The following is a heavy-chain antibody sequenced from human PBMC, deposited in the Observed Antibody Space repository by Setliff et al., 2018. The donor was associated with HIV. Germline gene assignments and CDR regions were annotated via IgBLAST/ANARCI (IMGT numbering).Heavy chain of an antibody. V-gene: IGHV1-2*02. CDR1: GYTFSAHS. D-gene: IGHD2-2*01. J-gene: IGHJ4*02. CDR2: LNPDTGDA. Sequence: ASVKVSCKASGYTFSAHSIHWVRQAPGQGLEWMGWLNPDTGDATYARRFQDRVAMTRDTSTSTAYMVLTRLRPDDTAVYYCARGGKWGVGDNVLVPAAIFWGQGTLVTVSS. CDR3: ARGGKWGVGDNVLVPAAIF.